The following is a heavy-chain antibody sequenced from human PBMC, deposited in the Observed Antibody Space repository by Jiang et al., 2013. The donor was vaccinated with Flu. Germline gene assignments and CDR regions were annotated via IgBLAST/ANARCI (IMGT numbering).Heavy chain of an antibody. CDR2: IYPGDSDT. Sequence: WVRQMPGKGLEWMGIIYPGDSDTRYSPSFQGQVTISADKSISTAYLQWSSLKASDTAMYYCARGGMVRGVITIFDYWGQGTLVTVSS. CDR3: ARGGMVRGVITIFDY. J-gene: IGHJ4*02. D-gene: IGHD3-10*01. V-gene: IGHV5-51*01.